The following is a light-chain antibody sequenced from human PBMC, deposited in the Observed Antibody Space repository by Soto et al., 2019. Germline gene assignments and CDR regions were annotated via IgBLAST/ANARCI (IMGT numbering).Light chain of an antibody. J-gene: IGKJ1*01. CDR3: QQYNIYS. CDR2: GAA. Sequence: IALSNSPGTLSLSKGERATLSCRASQSVSNNYLAWYQQKPGQAPRLLIYGAANRATGIPDWFSGSGCGTHFHPPISILQPDDFATYYFQQYNIYSFGQGTKVDIK. CDR1: QSVSNNY. V-gene: IGKV3-20*01.